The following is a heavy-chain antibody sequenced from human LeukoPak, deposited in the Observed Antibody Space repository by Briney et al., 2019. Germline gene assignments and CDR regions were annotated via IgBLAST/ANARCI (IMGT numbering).Heavy chain of an antibody. CDR2: MNPNSGNT. V-gene: IGHV1-8*01. J-gene: IGHJ4*02. Sequence: ASVKVSCKSSGYTFTSYDINWVRQATGQGLEWMGWMNPNSGNTGCAQKFQGRVTMTRNTSISTAYMELSRLRSEDTAVYYCARDLTIFGGPKGGYWGQGTLVTVSS. CDR1: GYTFTSYD. D-gene: IGHD3-3*01. CDR3: ARDLTIFGGPKGGY.